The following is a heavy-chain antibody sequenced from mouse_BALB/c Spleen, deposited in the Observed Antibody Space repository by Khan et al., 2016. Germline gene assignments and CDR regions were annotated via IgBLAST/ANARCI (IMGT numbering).Heavy chain of an antibody. V-gene: IGHV1-62-2*01. CDR3: ARQDSNPHDAMDY. D-gene: IGHD2-5*01. CDR1: GYTFTEYI. J-gene: IGHJ4*01. Sequence: VQLQESGAGLVKPGASVKLSCKASGYTFTEYIIHWVKQRSGQGLEWIGWFYPLSGSIKYNEKFKDKATLTADKSSSTVYMELSRLTSEDSAVYFWARQDSNPHDAMDYWGQGTSVTVSS. CDR2: FYPLSGSI.